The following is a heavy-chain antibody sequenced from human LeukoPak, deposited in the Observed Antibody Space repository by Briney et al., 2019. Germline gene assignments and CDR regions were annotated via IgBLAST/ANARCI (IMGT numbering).Heavy chain of an antibody. CDR3: AKNAGWKTLDY. CDR1: GFSFSYFW. CDR2: IKKDGSTK. V-gene: IGHV3-7*01. J-gene: IGHJ4*02. D-gene: IGHD1-1*01. Sequence: PGGSLRLSCAASGFSFSYFWMSWVRQAPGKGPEWVANIKKDGSTKNYVDSVKGRFTISRDNAKNSLFLEMNSLRAVDTAIYYCAKNAGWKTLDYWGQGILVTVSS.